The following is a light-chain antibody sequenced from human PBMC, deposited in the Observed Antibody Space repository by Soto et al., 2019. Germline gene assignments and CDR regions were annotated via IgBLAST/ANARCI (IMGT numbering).Light chain of an antibody. CDR1: SSNIGSNT. J-gene: IGLJ3*02. CDR3: AAWDDRLNAWV. V-gene: IGLV1-44*01. CDR2: SNT. Sequence: QSVLTQSPSASGTPGQRVTVSCSGSSSNIGSNTVNWYQQLPGTAPKLLIYSNTQRPSGVPDRFSGSKLGTSASLAISGLQSEDEADYYCAAWDDRLNAWVLGGGTQLTVL.